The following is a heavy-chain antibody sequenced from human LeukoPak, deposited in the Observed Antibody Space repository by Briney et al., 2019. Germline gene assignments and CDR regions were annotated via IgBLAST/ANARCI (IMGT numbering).Heavy chain of an antibody. Sequence: EPGRSLRLSCAASGFTFSSYAMHWVRQAPGKGLEWVAVISYDGSNKYYADSVKGRFTISRDNSKNTLYLQMNSLRAEDTAVYYCARVPNSSGWSSEQYYFDYWGQGTLVTVSS. CDR1: GFTFSSYA. CDR2: ISYDGSNK. D-gene: IGHD6-19*01. J-gene: IGHJ4*02. V-gene: IGHV3-30-3*01. CDR3: ARVPNSSGWSSEQYYFDY.